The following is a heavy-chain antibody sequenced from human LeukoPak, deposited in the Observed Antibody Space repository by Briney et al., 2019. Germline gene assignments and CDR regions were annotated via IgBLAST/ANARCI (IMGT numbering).Heavy chain of an antibody. D-gene: IGHD6-19*01. J-gene: IGHJ4*02. Sequence: GGSLRLSCAASGFTFSSYAMHWVRQAPGKGLEWVAVISYDGSNKYYADSVKGRFTISRDNSKNTLYLQMNSLRAEDTAVYYCAREASLLPYSSEPFDYWGQGTLVTVSS. CDR1: GFTFSSYA. V-gene: IGHV3-30-3*01. CDR3: AREASLLPYSSEPFDY. CDR2: ISYDGSNK.